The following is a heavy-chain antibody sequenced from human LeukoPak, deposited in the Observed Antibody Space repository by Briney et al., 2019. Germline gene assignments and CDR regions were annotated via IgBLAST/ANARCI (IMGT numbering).Heavy chain of an antibody. J-gene: IGHJ4*02. V-gene: IGHV3-21*01. CDR3: ARETPTGRAAANGFDY. D-gene: IGHD6-13*01. Sequence: GGSLRLSCAASGFTFSSHSMNWGRQTPREGLEWVSSISSSSSYIYYTDSVKGRFTISRDNAKNSLYLQMNSLRGEDTAVYYRARETPTGRAAANGFDYWGQGTLVTVSS. CDR2: ISSSSSYI. CDR1: GFTFSSHS.